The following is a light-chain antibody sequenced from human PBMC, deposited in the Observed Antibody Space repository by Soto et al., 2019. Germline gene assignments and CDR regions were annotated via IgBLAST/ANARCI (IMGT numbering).Light chain of an antibody. J-gene: IGKJ4*01. CDR3: QRALT. Sequence: EIVLTQSPATLSLSPGERATLSCRASQSVSSHLAWYQQKPGQAPRLLIYDASNRATGIPARFSGSGSGTDFTLTISSLEPEDFAVYYCQRALTFGGGTKVEIK. CDR2: DAS. CDR1: QSVSSH. V-gene: IGKV3-11*01.